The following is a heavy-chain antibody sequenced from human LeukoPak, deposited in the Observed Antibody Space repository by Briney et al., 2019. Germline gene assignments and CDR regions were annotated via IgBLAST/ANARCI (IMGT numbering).Heavy chain of an antibody. CDR3: ARDIAVAGTTRYYYYYMDV. CDR1: GFTFSSYW. Sequence: PGGSLRLSCAASGFTFSSYWMHWVRQAPGKGLVWVSRINSDGSSTSYADSVKGRFTISRDNAKNTLYLQMNSLRAEDTAVYYCARDIAVAGTTRYYYYYMDVWGKGATVTISS. D-gene: IGHD6-19*01. J-gene: IGHJ6*03. V-gene: IGHV3-74*01. CDR2: INSDGSST.